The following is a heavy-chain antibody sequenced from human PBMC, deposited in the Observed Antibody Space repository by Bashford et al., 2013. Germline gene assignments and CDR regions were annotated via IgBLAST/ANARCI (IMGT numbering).Heavy chain of an antibody. CDR3: ARRNTILGVYDY. D-gene: IGHD3-3*01. CDR2: MYHSGST. V-gene: IGHV4-30-2*01. CDR1: GGSISSGDFS. Sequence: SETLSLTCAVSGGSISSGDFSWSWIRQPPGKGLEWIGYMYHSGSTYHNSSLKSRVTISVDRSKNQFSLNLSSVTAADTAVYYCARRNTILGVYDYWGQGTLVTVSS. J-gene: IGHJ4*02.